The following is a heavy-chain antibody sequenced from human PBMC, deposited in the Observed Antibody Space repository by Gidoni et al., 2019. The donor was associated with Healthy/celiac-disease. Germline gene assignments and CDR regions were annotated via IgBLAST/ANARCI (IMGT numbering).Heavy chain of an antibody. CDR2: MNPNSGNS. Sequence: QVQLVQSGAEVKKPGASVKVSCKASGYTFTSYDINCVRQATGQGLEWMGWMNPNSGNSVYAQKFQGRVTMTRNTSISTAYMELSSLRSEDTAVYYCARAGSSSEYYDFWSGYSGYYGMDVWGQGTTVTVSS. D-gene: IGHD3-3*01. CDR1: GYTFTSYD. CDR3: ARAGSSSEYYDFWSGYSGYYGMDV. J-gene: IGHJ6*02. V-gene: IGHV1-8*01.